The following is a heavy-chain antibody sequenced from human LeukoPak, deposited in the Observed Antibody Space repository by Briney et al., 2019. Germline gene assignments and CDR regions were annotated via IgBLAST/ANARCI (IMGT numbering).Heavy chain of an antibody. CDR3: ARGGGYSYGFTLDY. V-gene: IGHV4-59*01. CDR1: GGSISSYY. D-gene: IGHD5-18*01. Sequence: KTSETLSLTCTVSGGSISSYYWSWIRQPPGKGLEWIGYIYYSGSTNYNPSLKSRVTISVDTSKNQFSLKLSSVTAADTAVYYCARGGGYSYGFTLDYWGQGTLVTVSS. CDR2: IYYSGST. J-gene: IGHJ4*02.